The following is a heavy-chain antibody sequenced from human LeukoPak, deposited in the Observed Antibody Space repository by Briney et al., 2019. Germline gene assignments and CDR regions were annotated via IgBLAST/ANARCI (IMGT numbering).Heavy chain of an antibody. D-gene: IGHD3-22*01. Sequence: GGSLRLSCAASGFTFSNAWMSWVRQAPGKGLEWVGRIKSKTDGGTTDYAAPVKGRFTISRDDSKNTLYLQMNSLKTEDTAVYYCTTFLGYYYDSSGYYYNDYWGQGTLVTVSS. J-gene: IGHJ4*02. CDR2: IKSKTDGGTT. V-gene: IGHV3-15*01. CDR3: TTFLGYYYDSSGYYYNDY. CDR1: GFTFSNAW.